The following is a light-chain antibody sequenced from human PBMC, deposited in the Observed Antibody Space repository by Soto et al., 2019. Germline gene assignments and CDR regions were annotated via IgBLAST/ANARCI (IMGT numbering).Light chain of an antibody. Sequence: EIVLTQSPGTLSLSPGDRATLSCRASQSVRRSQLAWYQQRPGQAPSLLIYAVSTRANGIPDRFSGSGSGTDFTLTISRLEPDDFAVYYCQQYDTSWTFGQGTKVEIK. V-gene: IGKV3-20*01. CDR2: AVS. CDR3: QQYDTSWT. J-gene: IGKJ1*01. CDR1: QSVRRSQ.